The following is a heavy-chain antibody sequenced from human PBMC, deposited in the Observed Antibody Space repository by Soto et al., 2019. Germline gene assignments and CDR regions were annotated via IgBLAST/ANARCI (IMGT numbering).Heavy chain of an antibody. Sequence: QVQLQESGPGLVKPLGTLSLTCAVSGGSISSTNWWNWVRQPPGKGLEWIGEIDHSGSTNYNPSLKSRVTMSVDKPKNQFSLKLSSVTAADTAVYYCVRDSGNGWKDYWGQGTLVTVSS. J-gene: IGHJ4*02. V-gene: IGHV4-4*02. CDR3: VRDSGNGWKDY. CDR2: IDHSGST. CDR1: GGSISSTNW. D-gene: IGHD6-19*01.